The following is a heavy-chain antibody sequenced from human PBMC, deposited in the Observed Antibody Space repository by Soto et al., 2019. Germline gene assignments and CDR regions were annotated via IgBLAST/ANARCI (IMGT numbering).Heavy chain of an antibody. V-gene: IGHV4-31*03. Sequence: QVQLQESGPGLVKPSQTLSLTCTVSGGSISSGGYYWSWIRQHPGKGLEWIGYIYYSGSNYYNPSLKSRVTRSVDTSKNQFSLKLSSVTAADTAVYYCAREVVGYCRGGSCSAEWYFDLWGRGTLVTVSS. D-gene: IGHD2-15*01. CDR1: GGSISSGGYY. CDR3: AREVVGYCRGGSCSAEWYFDL. CDR2: IYYSGSN. J-gene: IGHJ2*01.